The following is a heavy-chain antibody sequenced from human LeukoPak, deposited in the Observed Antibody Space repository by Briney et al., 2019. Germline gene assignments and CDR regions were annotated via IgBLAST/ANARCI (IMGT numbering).Heavy chain of an antibody. Sequence: SESLSLTCTVSGGSISSYCWSSIRQPAGEGLEWLGRIYISGSTNYHPSLKSRATMSVDTSKNQFSLKLSSVTAADTAGYNCAGDYGDYATFDYWGQGTLVTVSS. CDR1: GGSISSYC. D-gene: IGHD4-17*01. J-gene: IGHJ4*02. CDR3: AGDYGDYATFDY. CDR2: IYISGST. V-gene: IGHV4-4*07.